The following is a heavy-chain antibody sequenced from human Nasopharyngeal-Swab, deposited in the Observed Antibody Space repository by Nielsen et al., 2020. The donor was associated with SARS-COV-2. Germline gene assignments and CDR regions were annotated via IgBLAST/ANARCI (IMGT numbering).Heavy chain of an antibody. CDR3: AKYFGSGAYQAFCDY. D-gene: IGHD1-26*01. CDR1: GFTFSTYA. J-gene: IGHJ4*01. CDR2: IDAGGGNT. V-gene: IGHV3-23*01. Sequence: GESLKISCAASGFTFSTYAMTWVRQAPGKGLEWVSTIDAGGGNTWYADSVKGRFTISRDNSKSTLYLQMNSLRAEDTAIYYCAKYFGSGAYQAFCDYWGHGTLVTVSS.